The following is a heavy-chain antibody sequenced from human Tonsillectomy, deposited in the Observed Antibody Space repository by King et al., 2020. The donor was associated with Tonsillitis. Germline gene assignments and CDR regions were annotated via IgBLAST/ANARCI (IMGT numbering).Heavy chain of an antibody. CDR3: ARGGGRDGYNLYFDY. J-gene: IGHJ4*02. CDR2: ISYDGSNK. CDR1: GFTFSSYA. V-gene: IGHV3-30*04. D-gene: IGHD5-24*01. Sequence: HVQLVESGGGVVQPGRSLRLSCAASGFTFSSYAMHWVRQAPGKGLEWVAVISYDGSNKYYADSVKGRFTISRDNSKNTLYLQMNSLRAEDTAVYYCARGGGRDGYNLYFDYWGQGTLVTVSS.